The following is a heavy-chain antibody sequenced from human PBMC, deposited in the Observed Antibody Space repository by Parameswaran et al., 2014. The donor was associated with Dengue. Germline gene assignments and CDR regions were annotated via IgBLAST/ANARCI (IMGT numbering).Heavy chain of an antibody. CDR3: VVDTAPAGIVDS. V-gene: IGHV1-69*01. CDR2: FVPAFATA. D-gene: IGHD5-18*01. Sequence: SWVRQAPGQGLEWMGGFVPAFATANYAQKFQGRVTITADEVTTTAYMEVSNLRSEDTAVYYCVVDTAPAGIVDSWGQGTLVTVSS. J-gene: IGHJ4*02.